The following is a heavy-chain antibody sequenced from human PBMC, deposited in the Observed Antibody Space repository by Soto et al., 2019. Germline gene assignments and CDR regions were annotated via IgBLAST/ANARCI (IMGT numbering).Heavy chain of an antibody. CDR3: ARDSSGYSSSWYLGYYGMEV. J-gene: IGHJ6*02. V-gene: IGHV1-69*13. CDR1: ESPISRDT. Sequence: SVQVSLNTTESPISRDTTSWVIHAHGQGRQWIRVIIPIFGTANYAQKCQGRVTITADECTSTAYMELSSLRSEDTAVYYCARDSSGYSSSWYLGYYGMEVRGQGTTVTVPS. CDR2: IIPIFGTA. D-gene: IGHD6-13*01.